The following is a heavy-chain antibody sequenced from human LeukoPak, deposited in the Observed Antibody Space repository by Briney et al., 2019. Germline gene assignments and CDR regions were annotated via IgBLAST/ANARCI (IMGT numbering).Heavy chain of an antibody. V-gene: IGHV4-39*07. Sequence: SETLSLTCTVSGGSISTSNYYWGWIRQPPGKGLEWIGNIFYSGSTYYSPSLRSRVTISVDTSKNQFSLKLSSVTAADTAVYYCARVEEGYGSGRRENYYYYMDVWGKETTVTISS. CDR3: ARVEEGYGSGRRENYYYYMDV. CDR1: GGSISTSNYY. J-gene: IGHJ6*03. D-gene: IGHD3-10*01. CDR2: IFYSGST.